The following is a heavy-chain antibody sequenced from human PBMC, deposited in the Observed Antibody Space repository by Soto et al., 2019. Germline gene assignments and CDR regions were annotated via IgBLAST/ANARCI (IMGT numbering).Heavy chain of an antibody. Sequence: PGESLKISCKGSGYRFTNYWIAWVRQMPGKGLEWMGIFYPGDSDTRYSPSFQGQVTISADRSLSTAYLQWRSLKASDTAMYYRERHNPASWGGEFDYWGQGTPATVSS. CDR3: ERHNPASWGGEFDY. V-gene: IGHV5-51*01. D-gene: IGHD3-16*01. CDR2: FYPGDSDT. CDR1: GYRFTNYW. J-gene: IGHJ4*02.